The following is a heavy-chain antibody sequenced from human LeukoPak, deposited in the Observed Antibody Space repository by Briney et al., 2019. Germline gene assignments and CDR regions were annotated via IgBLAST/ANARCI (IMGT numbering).Heavy chain of an antibody. D-gene: IGHD4-17*01. CDR2: IWYDGSNK. V-gene: IGHV3-33*08. Sequence: GALRLSCAASGFTFSSYGMHWVRQAPGKGLEWVAVIWYDGSNKYYADSVKGRFTISRDNSKNTLYLQMNSLRAEDTAVYYCARGHMTTVTTFDYWGQGTLVTVSS. CDR3: ARGHMTTVTTFDY. J-gene: IGHJ4*02. CDR1: GFTFSSYG.